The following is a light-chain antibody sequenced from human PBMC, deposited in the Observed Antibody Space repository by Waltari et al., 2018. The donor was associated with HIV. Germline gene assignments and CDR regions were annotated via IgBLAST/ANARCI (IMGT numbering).Light chain of an antibody. J-gene: IGKJ2*01. V-gene: IGKV1-5*03. CDR1: QSISTW. CDR2: KGS. Sequence: DIQMTQSPPTLSASVGDRVTITCRATQSISTWLAWYQQRPGRAPRLLIYKGSSLESGVPSRFSGSGSGTEFTLTITSLQPDDVATYFCQQYDSYPYTFGLGTKLEI. CDR3: QQYDSYPYT.